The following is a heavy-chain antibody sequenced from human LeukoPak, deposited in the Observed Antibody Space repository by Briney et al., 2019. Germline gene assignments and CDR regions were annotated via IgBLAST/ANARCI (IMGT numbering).Heavy chain of an antibody. CDR1: GFTFSSYW. Sequence: GGSLRLSCAASGFTFSSYWMNWVRQAPGKGLEWVANINLDGSKKYYVDSVKGRFTISRDNAKNSLYLQMNSLRVEDSAVYYCAREIPGGAVDLDYWGQGTLVTVSS. J-gene: IGHJ4*02. V-gene: IGHV3-7*01. D-gene: IGHD1-26*01. CDR3: AREIPGGAVDLDY. CDR2: INLDGSKK.